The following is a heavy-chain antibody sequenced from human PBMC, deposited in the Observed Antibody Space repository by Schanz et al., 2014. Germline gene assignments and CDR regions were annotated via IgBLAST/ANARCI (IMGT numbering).Heavy chain of an antibody. J-gene: IGHJ4*02. CDR2: ISGRDGST. Sequence: VQLVESGGGVVQPGRSLRLSCAASGFTFSSYAMTWVRQAPGMGLEWVSAISGRDGSTYYADSVKGRFTISRDNAKNSLYLQMNSLRAEDTALYYCTKDKSQIAVAGLFDLWGQGTLVTVSS. D-gene: IGHD6-19*01. CDR1: GFTFSSYA. CDR3: TKDKSQIAVAGLFDL. V-gene: IGHV3-23*04.